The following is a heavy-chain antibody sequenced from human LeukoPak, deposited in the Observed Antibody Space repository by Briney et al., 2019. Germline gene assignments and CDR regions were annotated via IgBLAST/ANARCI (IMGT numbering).Heavy chain of an antibody. V-gene: IGHV3-23*01. CDR3: AKDEIPRDTLYDAFDI. Sequence: PGGSLRLSCAASGFTVSSNYMSWVGQAPGKGLEWVSTIGGTGGDTYYADSVKGRFTISRDNSKNTLYLQMNSLRAEDTAVYYCAKDEIPRDTLYDAFDIWGQGTKVTVSS. J-gene: IGHJ3*02. CDR2: IGGTGGDT. CDR1: GFTVSSNY. D-gene: IGHD5-24*01.